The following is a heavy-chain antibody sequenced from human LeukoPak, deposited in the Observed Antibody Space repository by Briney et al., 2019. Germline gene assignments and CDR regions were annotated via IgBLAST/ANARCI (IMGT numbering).Heavy chain of an antibody. CDR2: IIPIFGTA. CDR3: ARGGYYGSGSYYNPLDY. CDR1: GGTFSSYA. Sequence: ASVKVSCKASGGTFSSYAISWVRQAPGQGLEWMGGIIPIFGTANYAQKLQGRVTMTTDTSTSTAYMELRSLRSDDTAVYYCARGGYYGSGSYYNPLDYWGQGTLVTVSS. J-gene: IGHJ4*02. D-gene: IGHD3-10*01. V-gene: IGHV1-69*05.